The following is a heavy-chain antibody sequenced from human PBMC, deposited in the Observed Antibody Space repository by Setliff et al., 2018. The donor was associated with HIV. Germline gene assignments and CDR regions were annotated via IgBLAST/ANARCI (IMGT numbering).Heavy chain of an antibody. J-gene: IGHJ4*02. CDR3: ATDWGLSFDY. CDR1: GYTFTDYY. Sequence: VKVSCKASGYTFTDYYMHWVQQAPGKGLEWMGRVDPEDGETIYAEKFQGRVTITADTSADTGYMELSSLRSEDTAVYYCATDWGLSFDYWGQGTLVTVSS. CDR2: VDPEDGET. D-gene: IGHD7-27*01. V-gene: IGHV1-69-2*01.